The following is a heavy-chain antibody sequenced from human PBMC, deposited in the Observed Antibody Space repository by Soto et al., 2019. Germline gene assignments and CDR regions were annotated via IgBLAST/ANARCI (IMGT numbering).Heavy chain of an antibody. CDR2: IPYDGSNK. Sequence: GGSLRLSCAASGFAFSSYAMHWVRQAPGKGLEWVAVIPYDGSNKYYADSVKGRFTISRDNSKNTLYLQMNSLRAEDTAVYYCARDLSHWFDPWGQGTLVTVSS. J-gene: IGHJ5*02. V-gene: IGHV3-30-3*01. CDR3: ARDLSHWFDP. CDR1: GFAFSSYA.